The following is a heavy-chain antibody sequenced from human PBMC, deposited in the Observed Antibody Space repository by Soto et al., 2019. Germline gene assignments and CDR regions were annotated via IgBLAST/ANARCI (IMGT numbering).Heavy chain of an antibody. Sequence: SQTLSLTCAISGDSVSSNSATWDWIRQSPSRGLEWLGRTYYMSKWYNDYAVSVKSRITINPDTSNNLLSLQLNSVTPDDTAVYYCARVIAVAGTQGVSWYFDLWGRGTLVTVSS. CDR2: TYYMSKWYN. D-gene: IGHD6-19*01. CDR3: ARVIAVAGTQGVSWYFDL. J-gene: IGHJ2*01. CDR1: GDSVSSNSAT. V-gene: IGHV6-1*01.